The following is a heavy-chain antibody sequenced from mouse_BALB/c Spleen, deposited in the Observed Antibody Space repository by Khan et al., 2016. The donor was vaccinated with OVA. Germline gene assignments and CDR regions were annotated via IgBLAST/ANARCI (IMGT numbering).Heavy chain of an antibody. CDR3: ARAYYRYDGYYAMDY. D-gene: IGHD2-14*01. CDR2: IWGGGGT. J-gene: IGHJ4*01. Sequence: QVQLKQSGPGLVAPSQSLSSTCTVSGFSLSRYDIHWVRQPPGKGLEWLGVIWGGGGTDYNSTLKSRLSISKDNSKSQVFSKMNRLQTDDTAMYYCARAYYRYDGYYAMDYWGQGTSGTVSS. V-gene: IGHV2-6-4*01. CDR1: GFSLSRYD.